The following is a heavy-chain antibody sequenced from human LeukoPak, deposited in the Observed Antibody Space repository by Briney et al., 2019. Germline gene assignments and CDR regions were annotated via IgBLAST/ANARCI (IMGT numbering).Heavy chain of an antibody. V-gene: IGHV5-51*01. Sequence: GESLKISCKASGYTFTSYWIGWVRQMPGKGLEWMGIIYPGDSDTRYSPSFQGQVTISADKSISTAYLQWSSLKASDTAMYYCARLMGDDSSGYYLDAFDIWGQGTMVTVSS. J-gene: IGHJ3*02. D-gene: IGHD3-22*01. CDR2: IYPGDSDT. CDR1: GYTFTSYW. CDR3: ARLMGDDSSGYYLDAFDI.